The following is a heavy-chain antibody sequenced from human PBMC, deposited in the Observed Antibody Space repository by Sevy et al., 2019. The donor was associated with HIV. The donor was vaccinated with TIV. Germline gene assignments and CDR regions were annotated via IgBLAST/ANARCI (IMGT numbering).Heavy chain of an antibody. V-gene: IGHV1-69*06. J-gene: IGHJ6*03. D-gene: IGHD6-13*01. Sequence: ASVKVSCKASGGTFSSYAISWVRQAPGQGLEWMGGIIPIFGTANYAQKFQGRVTITADKSTSTAYMELSSLRSEDTAVYYCAREPAAGDYDYMDVWGKGTTVTVSS. CDR2: IIPIFGTA. CDR3: AREPAAGDYDYMDV. CDR1: GGTFSSYA.